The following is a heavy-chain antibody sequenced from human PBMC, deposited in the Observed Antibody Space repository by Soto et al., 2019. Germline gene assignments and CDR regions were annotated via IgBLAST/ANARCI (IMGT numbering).Heavy chain of an antibody. CDR1: GFTFSSYS. D-gene: IGHD2-2*01. CDR3: ARAFPPDCSSTSCYFDGMDV. CDR2: ISSSSSYI. V-gene: IGHV3-21*01. Sequence: VGSLRLSCAASGFTFSSYSMNWVRQAPGKGLEWVSSISSSSSYIYYADSVKGRFTISRDNAKNSLYLQMNSLRAEDTAVYYCARAFPPDCSSTSCYFDGMDVWGQGTTVTVSS. J-gene: IGHJ6*02.